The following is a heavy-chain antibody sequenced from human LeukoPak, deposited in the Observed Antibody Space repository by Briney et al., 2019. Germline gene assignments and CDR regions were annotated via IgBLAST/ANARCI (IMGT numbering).Heavy chain of an antibody. D-gene: IGHD1-26*01. V-gene: IGHV3-74*01. CDR1: GFTFTDYW. Sequence: QPGGSLRLSCAASGFTFTDYWMHWVRQAPGKGLVWVSRSNSDESSTSYADSVKGRFTISRDNAKKTVYLQMNSLRAEDTAVYYCAKDLGRYRNNYFDYWGQGTLVTVTS. CDR3: AKDLGRYRNNYFDY. CDR2: SNSDESST. J-gene: IGHJ4*02.